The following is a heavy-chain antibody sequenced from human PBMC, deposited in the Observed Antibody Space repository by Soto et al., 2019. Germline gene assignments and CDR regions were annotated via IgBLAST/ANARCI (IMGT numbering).Heavy chain of an antibody. CDR2: ISYDGSNK. CDR1: GFTFSSYG. J-gene: IGHJ4*02. V-gene: IGHV3-30*18. Sequence: GGSLRLSCAASGFTFSSYGMHWVRQAPGKGLEWVAVISYDGSNKYYADSVKGRFTISRDNSKNTLYLQMNSLRAEDTAVYYCAKDLSWVIAAAGILDYWGQGTLVTVSS. CDR3: AKDLSWVIAAAGILDY. D-gene: IGHD6-13*01.